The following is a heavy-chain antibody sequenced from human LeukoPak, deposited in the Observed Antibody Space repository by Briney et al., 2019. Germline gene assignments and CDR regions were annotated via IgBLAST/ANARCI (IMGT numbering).Heavy chain of an antibody. D-gene: IGHD1-26*01. CDR2: IIPIFGTA. CDR1: GGTFSSYA. J-gene: IGHJ4*02. CDR3: ARDAGDGSCLDY. V-gene: IGHV1-69*05. Sequence: GSSVKVSCKASGGTFSSYAISWVRQAPGQGLEWMGGIIPIFGTANYAQKFQGRVTITTDESTSTAYMELSSLRSEDTAVCYCARDAGDGSCLDYWGQGTLVTVSS.